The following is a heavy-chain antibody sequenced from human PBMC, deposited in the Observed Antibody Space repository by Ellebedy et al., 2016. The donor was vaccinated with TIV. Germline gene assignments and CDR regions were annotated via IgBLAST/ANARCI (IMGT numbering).Heavy chain of an antibody. V-gene: IGHV3-43*01. J-gene: IGHJ4*02. CDR3: ARGGYNFDY. Sequence: GGSLRLSCAASGFTFADYTMHWVRQAPGKGVEWVSLISWDGGSTYYADSVKVRFTISNDNSNNSLDLKMISLRTEYTALDYCARGGYNFDYWGQGTLVTVSS. CDR1: GFTFADYT. D-gene: IGHD5-24*01. CDR2: ISWDGGST.